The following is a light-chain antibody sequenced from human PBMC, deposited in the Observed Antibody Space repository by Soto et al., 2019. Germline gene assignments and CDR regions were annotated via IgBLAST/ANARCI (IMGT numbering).Light chain of an antibody. Sequence: LQMAQSPSTLSASVGDRGTITCRASQSIDTWLAWYQQKPKRVPKLLIYDASSLESGVPLRFRGSGSGTEFTLTISSLQPDDFASYYCQQYNPYSPWTFGQGTKVDIK. V-gene: IGKV1-5*01. CDR3: QQYNPYSPWT. CDR1: QSIDTW. J-gene: IGKJ1*01. CDR2: DAS.